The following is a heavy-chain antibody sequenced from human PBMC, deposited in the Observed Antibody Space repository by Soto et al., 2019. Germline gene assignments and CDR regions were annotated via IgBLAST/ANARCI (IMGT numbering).Heavy chain of an antibody. CDR1: GFTFSNYE. CDR2: ISNNGAHT. D-gene: IGHD6-13*01. CDR3: ARRGYGSRWPNVYMDV. J-gene: IGHJ6*03. V-gene: IGHV3-64*01. Sequence: EAQLVESGGGLVQPGGSLRLSCAASGFTFSNYEMHWVRQAPGKGLEYVSGISNNGAHTDYAKSVKGRFTSSRDNSENNLYLEKGSLRAEDMAVYYWARRGYGSRWPNVYMDVWGKGTTVTVSS.